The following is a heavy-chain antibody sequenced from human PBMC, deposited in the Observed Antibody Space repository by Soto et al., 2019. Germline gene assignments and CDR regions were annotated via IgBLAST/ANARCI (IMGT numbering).Heavy chain of an antibody. V-gene: IGHV4-34*01. D-gene: IGHD3-10*01. Sequence: SETLSLTCAVYGGSFRGYYWSWIRQPPGKGLEWIGEINHSGSTNYNPSLKSRVTISVDTSKNQFSLKLSSVTVADTAVYYCAGYGSGSYYNRYWGQGTLVTVSS. CDR2: INHSGST. J-gene: IGHJ4*02. CDR1: GGSFRGYY. CDR3: AGYGSGSYYNRY.